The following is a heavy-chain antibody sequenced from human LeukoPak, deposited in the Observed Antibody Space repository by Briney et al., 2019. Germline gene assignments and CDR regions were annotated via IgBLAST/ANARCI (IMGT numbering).Heavy chain of an antibody. J-gene: IGHJ6*03. V-gene: IGHV3-23*01. D-gene: IGHD3-3*01. Sequence: GRSLRLSCAASGFTFSSYAMHWVRQAPGKGLEWVSAISGSGGSTYYADSVKGRFTISRDNAKNTLYLQMNSLRAEDTAVYYCARGQTNDFWSGLRYYYYYMDVWGKGTTVTVSS. CDR1: GFTFSSYA. CDR3: ARGQTNDFWSGLRYYYYYMDV. CDR2: ISGSGGST.